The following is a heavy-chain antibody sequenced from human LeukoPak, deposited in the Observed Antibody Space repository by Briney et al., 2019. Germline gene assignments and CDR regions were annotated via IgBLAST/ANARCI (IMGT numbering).Heavy chain of an antibody. V-gene: IGHV1-46*01. CDR2: INPSDGST. D-gene: IGHD2-2*02. CDR1: GGTFSSYA. CDR3: ARAIPGPLFDN. Sequence: ASVKVSCKASGGTFSSYAISWVRQAPGQGLEWVGIINPSDGSTSYGQKFQGRVTMTRDTSASTVYMELNSLRSEDTAVYFCARAIPGPLFDNWGQGTLVTVSS. J-gene: IGHJ4*02.